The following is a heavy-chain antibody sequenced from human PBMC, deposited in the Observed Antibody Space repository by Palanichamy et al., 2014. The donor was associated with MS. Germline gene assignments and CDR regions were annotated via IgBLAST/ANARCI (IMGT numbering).Heavy chain of an antibody. CDR1: GFTVSSNF. J-gene: IGHJ4*02. Sequence: EVQLVESGGGLIQPGGSLSLACAASGFTVSSNFLSWVRQAPGKGLEWVSVFYTDGRTYYADSVKGRFTISRDNSRNTLYLQMNSLRVEDTAVYYCARRSGDYYGPFDYWGQGALVTVSS. V-gene: IGHV3-53*01. CDR2: FYTDGRT. D-gene: IGHD1-26*01. CDR3: ARRSGDYYGPFDY.